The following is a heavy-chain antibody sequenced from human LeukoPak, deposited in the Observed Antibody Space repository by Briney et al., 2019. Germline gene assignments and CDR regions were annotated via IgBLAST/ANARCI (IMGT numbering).Heavy chain of an antibody. CDR1: GFTFSSYG. V-gene: IGHV3-30*02. D-gene: IGHD3-3*01. Sequence: GGSLRLSCAASGFTFSSYGMLWVRQAPGKGLEWVAFIRYDGSNKYYTDSVKGRFTISRDNSKNTLYLQMNSLRAEDTAVYYCAKGGGYDFWSGFHYYMDVWGKGTTVTVSS. CDR2: IRYDGSNK. CDR3: AKGGGYDFWSGFHYYMDV. J-gene: IGHJ6*03.